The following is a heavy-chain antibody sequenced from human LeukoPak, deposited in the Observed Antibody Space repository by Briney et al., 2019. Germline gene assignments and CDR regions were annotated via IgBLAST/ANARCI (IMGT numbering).Heavy chain of an antibody. D-gene: IGHD4-17*01. CDR1: GFTFSDYY. CDR3: ARDSGDYYFDY. J-gene: IGHJ4*02. Sequence: PGGSLRLSCAAPGFTFSDYYMNWIRQAPGKGLEWVSYISSSGSTIYYADSVKGRFTISRDNAKNSLYLQTNSLRADDMAVYYCARDSGDYYFDYWGQGTLVTVSS. V-gene: IGHV3-11*01. CDR2: ISSSGSTI.